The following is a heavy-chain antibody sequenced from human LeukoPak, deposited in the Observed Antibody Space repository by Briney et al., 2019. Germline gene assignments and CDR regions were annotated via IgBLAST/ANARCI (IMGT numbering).Heavy chain of an antibody. J-gene: IGHJ4*02. CDR2: TYYRSKWYN. D-gene: IGHD3-3*01. CDR3: ARGNYDFWSGYYLFGY. CDR1: GDSVSSNSAA. Sequence: SQTLSLTCALSGDSVSSNSAAWTWIRQSPSRGLEWLGRTYYRSKWYNDYAVSVKSRITINPDTSKNQFSLQLNSVTPEDTAVYYCARGNYDFWSGYYLFGYWGQGTLVTVSS. V-gene: IGHV6-1*01.